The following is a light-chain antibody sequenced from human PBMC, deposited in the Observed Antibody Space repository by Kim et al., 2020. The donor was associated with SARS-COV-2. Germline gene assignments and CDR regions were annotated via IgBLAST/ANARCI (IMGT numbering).Light chain of an antibody. J-gene: IGLJ2*01. CDR1: SLRSYY. Sequence: SSELTQDPAVSMALGQTVRITCQGDSLRSYYASWYQQKPGQAPVLVIYGKNNRPSGIPDRFSGSSSGNTASLTITGAQAEDEADYYCNSRDSSGNLVVFG. CDR3: NSRDSSGNLVV. CDR2: GKN. V-gene: IGLV3-19*01.